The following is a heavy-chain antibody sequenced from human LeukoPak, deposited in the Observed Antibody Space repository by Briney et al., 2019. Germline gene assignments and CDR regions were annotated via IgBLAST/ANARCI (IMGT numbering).Heavy chain of an antibody. CDR1: GFTFDDYA. V-gene: IGHV3-9*01. Sequence: GRSLRLSCAASGFTFDDYAMHWVRQAPGKGLEWVSGISWNSGSIGYADSVKGRFTISRDNAKNSLYLQMNSLRAEDTAVYYCARTIAVAGTGDFDYWGQGTLVTVSS. D-gene: IGHD6-19*01. CDR3: ARTIAVAGTGDFDY. J-gene: IGHJ4*02. CDR2: ISWNSGSI.